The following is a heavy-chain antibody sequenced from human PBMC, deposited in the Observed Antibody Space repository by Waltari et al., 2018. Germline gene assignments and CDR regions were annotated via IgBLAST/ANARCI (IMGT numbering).Heavy chain of an antibody. CDR1: GGTFSSYA. J-gene: IGHJ3*02. Sequence: QVQLVQSGAEVKKPGSSVKVSCKASGGTFSSYAISWVRRAPAPGLEWMGGIIPIFGTANYAQKFQGRVTITADESTSTAYMELSSLRSEDTAVYYCARRENYYDSSGYYPLAFDIWGQGTMVTVSS. V-gene: IGHV1-69*12. D-gene: IGHD3-22*01. CDR2: IIPIFGTA. CDR3: ARRENYYDSSGYYPLAFDI.